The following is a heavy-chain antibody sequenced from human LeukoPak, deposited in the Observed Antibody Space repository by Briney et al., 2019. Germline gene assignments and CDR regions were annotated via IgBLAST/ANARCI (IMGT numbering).Heavy chain of an antibody. J-gene: IGHJ3*02. V-gene: IGHV4-30-4*08. D-gene: IGHD2-2*01. CDR2: IYYSGST. CDR1: GGSISSGDYY. CDR3: ARDPGGSFVVVPAAPSDAFDI. Sequence: PSQTLSLTCTVSGGSISSGDYYWSWIRQPPGKGLEWIGYIYYSGSTYYNPSLKSRVTISVDTSKNQFSLKLSSVTAADTAVYYCARDPGGSFVVVPAAPSDAFDIGAQGTRATVFS.